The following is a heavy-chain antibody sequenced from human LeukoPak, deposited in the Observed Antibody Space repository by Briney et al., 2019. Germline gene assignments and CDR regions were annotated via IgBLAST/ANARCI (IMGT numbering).Heavy chain of an antibody. Sequence: QTGGSLRLSCAASGFTFSSYAMSWVRQAPGKGLEWVSAISGSGGSTYYADSVKGRFTISRDNSKNTLYLQMNSLRAEDTAVYYCAKDGLWAPLRDDWQLVSYYYGMDVWGQGTTVTVSS. CDR2: ISGSGGST. V-gene: IGHV3-23*01. CDR1: GFTFSSYA. CDR3: AKDGLWAPLRDDWQLVSYYYGMDV. D-gene: IGHD6-6*01. J-gene: IGHJ6*02.